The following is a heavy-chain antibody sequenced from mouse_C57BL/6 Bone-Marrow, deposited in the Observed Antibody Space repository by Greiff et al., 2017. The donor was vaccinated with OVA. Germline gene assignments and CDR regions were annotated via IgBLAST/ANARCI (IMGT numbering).Heavy chain of an antibody. CDR3: ARRGIYYDYDAY. Sequence: EVQLVESGGDLVKPGGSLKLSCAASGFTFSSYGMSWVRQTPDKRLEWVATISSGGSYTYYPDSVKGRFTISRDNAKNTLYLQMSSLKSEDTAMHYCARRGIYYDYDAYWGQGTLVTVSA. CDR1: GFTFSSYG. V-gene: IGHV5-6*01. J-gene: IGHJ3*01. CDR2: ISSGGSYT. D-gene: IGHD2-4*01.